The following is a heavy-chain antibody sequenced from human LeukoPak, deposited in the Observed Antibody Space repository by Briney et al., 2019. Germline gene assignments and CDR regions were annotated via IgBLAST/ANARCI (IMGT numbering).Heavy chain of an antibody. CDR3: ARGRRGAAPVE. CDR1: GFTFSSYA. J-gene: IGHJ4*02. V-gene: IGHV3-30*04. Sequence: GGSLRLSCAASGFTFSSYAMHWVRQAPGKGLEWVAVISYDGSNKYYADSVKGRFTISRDNSKNTLYLQMNSLRAEDTAVYYCARGRRGAAPVEWGQGTLVTVSS. CDR2: ISYDGSNK. D-gene: IGHD6-25*01.